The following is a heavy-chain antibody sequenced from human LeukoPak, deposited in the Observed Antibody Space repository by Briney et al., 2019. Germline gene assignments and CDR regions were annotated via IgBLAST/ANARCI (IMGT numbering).Heavy chain of an antibody. J-gene: IGHJ4*02. CDR2: ISAYNGNT. Sequence: ASVKVSCKASGYTFTSYGISWVRQAPGQGLEWMGWISAYNGNTNYAQKLQGRVTMTRNTSISTAYMELSSLRSEDTAVYYCARGGLLWFGEFDDYWGQGTLVTVSS. CDR3: ARGGLLWFGEFDDY. D-gene: IGHD3-10*01. V-gene: IGHV1-18*01. CDR1: GYTFTSYG.